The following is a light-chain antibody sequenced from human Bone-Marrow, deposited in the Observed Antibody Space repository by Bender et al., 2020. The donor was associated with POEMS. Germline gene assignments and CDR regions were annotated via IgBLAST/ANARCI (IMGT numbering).Light chain of an antibody. CDR2: EVS. V-gene: IGLV2-14*01. CDR3: SAWDDSLSGWV. CDR1: SSDVGGYDY. Sequence: QSALTQPASVSGSPGQSITISCTGTSSDVGGYDYVSWYQQHPDKAPKLLIYEVSNRPSGVPDRFSGSKSGTSASLAISGLRSEDEALYYCSAWDDSLSGWVFGGGTKLTVL. J-gene: IGLJ3*02.